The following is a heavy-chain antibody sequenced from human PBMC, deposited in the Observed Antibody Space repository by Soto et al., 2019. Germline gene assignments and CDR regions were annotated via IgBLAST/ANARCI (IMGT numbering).Heavy chain of an antibody. J-gene: IGHJ5*02. CDR2: IYHTGNA. Sequence: PSETLSLTCSVSGDSISNSRFYWAWIRQPPGEGLEWIGSIYHTGNAYYNPSLKSRVTIFVDTSKNQFSLKLTSVTAADTALYYCARDDSDSSDYTTNWFDPWGQGTLVTVSS. CDR1: GDSISNSRFY. V-gene: IGHV4-39*01. D-gene: IGHD3-22*01. CDR3: ARDDSDSSDYTTNWFDP.